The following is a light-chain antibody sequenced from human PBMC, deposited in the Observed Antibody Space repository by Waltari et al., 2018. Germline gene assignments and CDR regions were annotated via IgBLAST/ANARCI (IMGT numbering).Light chain of an antibody. V-gene: IGLV3-21*04. Sequence: SYVLTQPPSVSVAPGKTARITCGGNNIGSKSVHWYQQKPGQAPVLVIYYDSDRPSGIPVRFSGPNSGNTATLTVSRVEAGDEADYYCQVWDSSSDHVVFGGGTKLTVL. CDR1: NIGSKS. CDR2: YDS. CDR3: QVWDSSSDHVV. J-gene: IGLJ2*01.